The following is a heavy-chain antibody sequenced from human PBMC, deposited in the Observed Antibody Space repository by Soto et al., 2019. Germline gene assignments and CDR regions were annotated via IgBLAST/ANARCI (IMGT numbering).Heavy chain of an antibody. CDR1: GFSLRNARMG. D-gene: IGHD3-10*01. Sequence: QVTLKEAGPVLVKPTETLTLTCTVSGFSLRNARMGVSWIRQPPGKALEWLAHIFSNDEKSYSTSLKSRLTISKDPSKSQVVLTMTNMDPVDTATYYCARHYGSGSYYENWFDPWGQGTLVTVSS. J-gene: IGHJ5*02. CDR3: ARHYGSGSYYENWFDP. V-gene: IGHV2-26*01. CDR2: IFSNDEK.